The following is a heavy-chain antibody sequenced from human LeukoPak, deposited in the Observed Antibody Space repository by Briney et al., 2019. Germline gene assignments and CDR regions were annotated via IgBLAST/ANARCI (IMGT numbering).Heavy chain of an antibody. CDR2: IYSGGST. J-gene: IGHJ4*02. D-gene: IGHD4-11*01. CDR1: GFTVSSNS. V-gene: IGHV3-53*01. CDR3: AREQSNYAYFDY. Sequence: GGSLRLSCTASGFTVSSNSMTWVRQAPRKGLEWVSVIYSGGSTYYADSVKGRFTISRDNFKNTLYLQLNSLRVEDTAVYFCAREQSNYAYFDYWGQGTLVTVSS.